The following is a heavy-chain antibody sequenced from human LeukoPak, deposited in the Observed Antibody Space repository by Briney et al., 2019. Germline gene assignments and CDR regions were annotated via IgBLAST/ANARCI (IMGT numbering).Heavy chain of an antibody. CDR1: GFTFSSYW. CDR2: IKQDGSEK. Sequence: GALRLSCAASGFTFSSYWMSWVRQAPGKGLEWVANIKQDGSEKYYVDSVKGRFTISRDNAKNSLYLQMNSLSAEDTAVYYCARVRRYCSSTSCSGYWFDPWGQGTLVTVSS. D-gene: IGHD2-2*01. V-gene: IGHV3-7*01. CDR3: ARVRRYCSSTSCSGYWFDP. J-gene: IGHJ5*02.